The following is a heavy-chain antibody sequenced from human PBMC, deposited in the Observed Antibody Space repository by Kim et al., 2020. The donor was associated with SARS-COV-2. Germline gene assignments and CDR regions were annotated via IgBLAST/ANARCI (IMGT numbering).Heavy chain of an antibody. D-gene: IGHD2-21*02. CDR1: GFSFSTYA. Sequence: GGSLRLSCAASGFSFSTYAMTWVRQAPGKGLEWVSLISGSGGKIYYPDSVKGRFTISRDNSKNTLYLQMNSLRVEDTAVYYCAKDEQYCSVDCYHWGQGTLVTVSS. V-gene: IGHV3-23*01. J-gene: IGHJ4*02. CDR2: ISGSGGKI. CDR3: AKDEQYCSVDCYH.